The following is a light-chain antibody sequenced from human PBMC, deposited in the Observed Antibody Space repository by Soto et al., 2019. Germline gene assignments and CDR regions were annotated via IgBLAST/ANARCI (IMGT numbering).Light chain of an antibody. V-gene: IGKV3-20*01. J-gene: IGKJ1*01. CDR2: GAS. CDR1: QSVSSSY. CDR3: QQYGSSPMT. Sequence: EIVLTQSPGTLSLSPGERANLSCRASQSVSSSYLAWYQQKPGQAPRLLIYGASSRATGIPDRFSGSGSGTDFTLTISRLEPEDCAVYYCQQYGSSPMTFGQGTKVEIK.